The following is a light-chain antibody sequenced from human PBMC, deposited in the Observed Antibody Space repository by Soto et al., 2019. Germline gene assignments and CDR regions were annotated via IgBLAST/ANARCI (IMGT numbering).Light chain of an antibody. CDR2: GVS. V-gene: IGKV3-15*01. CDR1: QDISIH. J-gene: IGKJ1*01. Sequence: EIVMTQSPATLSVSPGGGATLSCRASQDISIHLAWYQQKPGQAPRLLIYGVSTRATGVPARFSGSGSGTEFTLTISSLQSEDFAVYYCQQYHHWPLWTCGQGTKVEIK. CDR3: QQYHHWPLWT.